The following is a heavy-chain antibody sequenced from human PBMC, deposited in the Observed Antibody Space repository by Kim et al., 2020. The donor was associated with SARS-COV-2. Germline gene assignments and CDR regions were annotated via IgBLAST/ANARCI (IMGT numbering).Heavy chain of an antibody. D-gene: IGHD3-10*01. CDR3: ARGLLVRGVFYYYDYMDV. V-gene: IGHV1-8*01. Sequence: ASVKVSCKASGYTFTSCDINWVRQATGQGLEWMGWMNPNSGNKGYAQKFQGRVTKTRNTSISTAYMELSSLSAEDTAVYYVARGLLVRGVFYYYDYMDVWSKGTTVSVSS. J-gene: IGHJ6*03. CDR1: GYTFTSCD. CDR2: MNPNSGNK.